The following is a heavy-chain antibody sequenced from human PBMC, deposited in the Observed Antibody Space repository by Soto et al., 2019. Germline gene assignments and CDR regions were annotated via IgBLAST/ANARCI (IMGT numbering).Heavy chain of an antibody. D-gene: IGHD3-16*02. CDR3: AREYIVTRERRPLDS. Sequence: EVQLVESGGGSVQPGRSLRLSCVASKFTFKDYAMHWVRQAPGKGLEWVSGISWNSGTIAYADSVQGRFTISRDNAKNSLYLQMDSLRAEDTALYYCAREYIVTRERRPLDSWGQGTLVTVSS. CDR2: ISWNSGTI. CDR1: KFTFKDYA. J-gene: IGHJ4*02. V-gene: IGHV3-9*01.